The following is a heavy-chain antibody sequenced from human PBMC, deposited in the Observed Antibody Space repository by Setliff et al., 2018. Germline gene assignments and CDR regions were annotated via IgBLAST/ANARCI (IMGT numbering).Heavy chain of an antibody. CDR1: GGSISGHW. V-gene: IGHV4-59*11. CDR2: IYYGGTT. J-gene: IGHJ4*02. Sequence: SETLSLTCAVYGGSISGHWWNWMRQSPGKGLEWIGSIYYGGTTNYNPSLRTRVTISGDTSKNQLSLKLTSVTAADTAVYYCARYTSSWHDYWGQGTLVTVSS. D-gene: IGHD6-13*01. CDR3: ARYTSSWHDY.